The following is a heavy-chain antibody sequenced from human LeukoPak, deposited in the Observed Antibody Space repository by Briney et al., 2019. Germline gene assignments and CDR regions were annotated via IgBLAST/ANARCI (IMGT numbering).Heavy chain of an antibody. Sequence: GGSLRLSCAASGFTFSSYAMSWVRQAPGKGLEWVSAISGSGLSTYYAESVRGRFTTSRDNSKNTLYLQMNSLRAEDTAVYYCAKRADTGTSSSGWYDYWGQGTQVTVSS. CDR1: GFTFSSYA. D-gene: IGHD6-19*01. J-gene: IGHJ4*02. CDR3: AKRADTGTSSSGWYDY. V-gene: IGHV3-23*01. CDR2: ISGSGLST.